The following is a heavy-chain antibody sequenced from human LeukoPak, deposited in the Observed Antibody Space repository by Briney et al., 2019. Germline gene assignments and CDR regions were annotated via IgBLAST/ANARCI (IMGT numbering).Heavy chain of an antibody. V-gene: IGHV3-23*01. Sequence: GGSLRLSCTTSKVNFNSYGMSWVRQAPGKGPEWVSSISGSGGSTQYAASVQGRFTISRDNSKNTLYLQMNSLRAEDTAVYYCAKDPNGDYIGTFDIWGQGTMVTVSS. J-gene: IGHJ3*02. CDR1: KVNFNSYG. CDR3: AKDPNGDYIGTFDI. D-gene: IGHD4-17*01. CDR2: ISGSGGST.